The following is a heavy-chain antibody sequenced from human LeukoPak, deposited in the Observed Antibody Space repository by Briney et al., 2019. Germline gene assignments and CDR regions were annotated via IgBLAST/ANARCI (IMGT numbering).Heavy chain of an antibody. J-gene: IGHJ4*02. CDR1: GGSISSGGYS. V-gene: IGHV4-31*03. CDR3: ARDGGYSYGPFDY. CDR2: FYHSGSS. D-gene: IGHD5-18*01. Sequence: SETLSLTCSVSGGSISSGGYSWSWIRQHPGQGLEWIGYFYHSGSSYYNPSLKSRVTISVDTSKNQFSLKLSSVTAADTAVYYCARDGGYSYGPFDYWGQGTLVTVSS.